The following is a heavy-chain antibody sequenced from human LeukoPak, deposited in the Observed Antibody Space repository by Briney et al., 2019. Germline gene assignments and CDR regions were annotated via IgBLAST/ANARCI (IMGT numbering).Heavy chain of an antibody. D-gene: IGHD1-14*01. V-gene: IGHV3-30*18. J-gene: IGHJ4*02. CDR3: AKDRHPARTDGYYFDY. CDR2: ISYDANNK. Sequence: GGSLRLSCAASAFSFRTYGMHWVRQAPGKGLEWVAVISYDANNKNYADSVKGRFTISRDNSKNTLYLQMNSLRAEDTAVYYCAKDRHPARTDGYYFDYWGQGTLVTVSS. CDR1: AFSFRTYG.